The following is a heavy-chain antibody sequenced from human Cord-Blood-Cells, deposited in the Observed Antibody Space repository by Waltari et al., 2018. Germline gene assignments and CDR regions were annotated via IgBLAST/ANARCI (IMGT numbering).Heavy chain of an antibody. CDR3: ARGIAVAGTGAYWFDP. CDR1: GGSFCGYY. CDR2: INHSGST. J-gene: IGHJ5*02. V-gene: IGHV4-34*01. Sequence: QVQLQQWGAGLLKPSETLSLTCTVYGGSFCGYYWSWIGKPPGKGLEWSGEINHSGSTNYNPSLKSRVTISVDTSKNQFSLKLSSVTAADTAVYYCARGIAVAGTGAYWFDPWGQGTLVTVSS. D-gene: IGHD6-19*01.